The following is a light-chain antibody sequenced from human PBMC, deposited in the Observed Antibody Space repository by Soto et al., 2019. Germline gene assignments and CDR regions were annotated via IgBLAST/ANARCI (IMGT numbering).Light chain of an antibody. J-gene: IGKJ3*01. V-gene: IGKV3-20*01. CDR3: QQYGSSRFT. CDR2: GAS. Sequence: EIVLTQSPGTLSLSPGERATLSCRASQSISSSYLAWYQQKPGQAPRLLVYGASSGATGIPDRFSGSGSGTDFTLTISRLAPEDFAVYYCQQYGSSRFTFGPGTKVDIK. CDR1: QSISSSY.